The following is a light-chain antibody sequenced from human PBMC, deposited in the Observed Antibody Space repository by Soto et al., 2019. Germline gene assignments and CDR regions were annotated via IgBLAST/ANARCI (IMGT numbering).Light chain of an antibody. Sequence: EIVLTQSPGTLSLSPGERATLSCRASQSVSSSYLAWYQQKPGQAPRLLIYGASSRATGIPDRFSGSGSGTDFTLTISRLEPEDFAVYYCQQYGSSPSGLTFGGGPKVEIK. CDR2: GAS. CDR3: QQYGSSPSGLT. J-gene: IGKJ4*01. V-gene: IGKV3-20*01. CDR1: QSVSSSY.